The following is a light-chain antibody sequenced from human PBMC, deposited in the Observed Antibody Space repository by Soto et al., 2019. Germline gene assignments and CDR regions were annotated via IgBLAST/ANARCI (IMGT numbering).Light chain of an antibody. CDR3: QQRSNWPLT. J-gene: IGKJ4*01. V-gene: IGKV3-11*01. Sequence: EIVWTQSPATLSLSPGERATLSCRASQSVSSYLAWYKQKPGQAPRLLIYDASNRATGIPARFSGSGSGTDFTLTISSLEPEDFAVYYCQQRSNWPLTFGGGTKVDIK. CDR2: DAS. CDR1: QSVSSY.